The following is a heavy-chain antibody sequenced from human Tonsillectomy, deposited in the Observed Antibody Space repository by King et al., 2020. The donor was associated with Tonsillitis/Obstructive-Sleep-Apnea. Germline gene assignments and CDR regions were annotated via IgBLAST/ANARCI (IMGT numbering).Heavy chain of an antibody. CDR2: INPNSGGA. D-gene: IGHD4-17*01. CDR3: ARDEVDYGAVDY. Sequence: VQLVESGAEVKKPGASVKVSCKASGYTFTGYSMHWVRQAPGQGLEWMGRINPNSGGANYAQKFQGRVTMTRDTSISTAYMELSRLRSDDTAVYYCARDEVDYGAVDYWGQGTLVTVSS. V-gene: IGHV1-2*06. CDR1: GYTFTGYS. J-gene: IGHJ4*02.